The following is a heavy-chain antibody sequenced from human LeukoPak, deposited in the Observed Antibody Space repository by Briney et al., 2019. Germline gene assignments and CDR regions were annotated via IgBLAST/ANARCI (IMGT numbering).Heavy chain of an antibody. CDR2: IYYSGST. D-gene: IGHD3-10*01. CDR3: ASRSPVRSGSGSYYIRYYYGMDV. V-gene: IGHV4-31*03. CDR1: GGSISSGGYY. J-gene: IGHJ6*02. Sequence: PSQTLSLTCTVSGGSISSGGYYWSWIRQHPGKGLEWIGYIYYSGSTNYNPSLKSRVTISVDTSKNQFSLKLSSVTAADTAVYYCASRSPVRSGSGSYYIRYYYGMDVWGQGTTVTVSS.